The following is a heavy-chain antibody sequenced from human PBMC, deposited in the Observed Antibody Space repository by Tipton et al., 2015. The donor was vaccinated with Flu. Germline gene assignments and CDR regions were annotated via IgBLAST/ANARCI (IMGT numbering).Heavy chain of an antibody. J-gene: IGHJ5*02. CDR2: IYYSGST. CDR1: GGSISSYY. Sequence: LRLSCTVSGGSISSYYWSWIRQPPGKGLEWIGYIYYSGSTNYNPSLKSRVTISVDTSKNQFSLKLSSVTAADTAVYYCARRYSSSWYDREGDWFDPWGQGTLVTVSS. V-gene: IGHV4-59*01. D-gene: IGHD6-13*01. CDR3: ARRYSSSWYDREGDWFDP.